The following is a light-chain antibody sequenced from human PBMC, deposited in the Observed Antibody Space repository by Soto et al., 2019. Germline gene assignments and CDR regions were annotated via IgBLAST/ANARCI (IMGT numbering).Light chain of an antibody. Sequence: DIQMTQSPSSLSASLGDRVTITCRASQGIRNDLGWYQQKPGKAPKRLIYGASNLESGVPSRFSGSASGTEFTLTISGLQPEDFGAYYCQHHNTSPRTFGQGTKVELK. CDR3: QHHNTSPRT. CDR1: QGIRND. CDR2: GAS. V-gene: IGKV1-17*01. J-gene: IGKJ1*01.